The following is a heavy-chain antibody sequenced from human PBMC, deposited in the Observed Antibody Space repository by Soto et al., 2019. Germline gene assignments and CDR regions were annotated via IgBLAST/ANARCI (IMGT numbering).Heavy chain of an antibody. CDR3: ARYSGSSRLAPDC. CDR1: GGTFSSYA. D-gene: IGHD6-6*01. CDR2: IIPIFGTA. Sequence: QVQLVQSGAEVKKPGSSVKVSCKASGGTFSSYAISWVRQAPGQGREWMGGIIPIFGTANYAQKLQGRVTITADESTSIAYMELSSLRSEDTAVYYCARYSGSSRLAPDCWGQGTLVTVSS. V-gene: IGHV1-69*01. J-gene: IGHJ4*02.